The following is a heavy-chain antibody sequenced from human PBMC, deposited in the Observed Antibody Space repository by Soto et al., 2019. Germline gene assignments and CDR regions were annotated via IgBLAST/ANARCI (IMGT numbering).Heavy chain of an antibody. J-gene: IGHJ4*02. CDR1: GYSFTSYW. CDR2: IYPGDSDT. CDR3: ARHGGAHYLSRGYYYALDY. D-gene: IGHD3-22*01. Sequence: GESLLTSCKGSGYSFTSYWIGWVRQMPGKGLEWMGIIYPGDSDTRYSPSFQGQVTISADKSINTTYLQWSSLRASDTAMYYCARHGGAHYLSRGYYYALDYWGQGTPVTVSS. V-gene: IGHV5-51*01.